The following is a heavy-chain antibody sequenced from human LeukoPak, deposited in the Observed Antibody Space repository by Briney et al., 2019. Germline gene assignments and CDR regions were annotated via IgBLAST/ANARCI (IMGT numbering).Heavy chain of an antibody. CDR3: ARDLRGTGYFEY. CDR1: GGSISSNY. Sequence: SETLSLTCTVSGGSISSNYWSWIREPPGKGLEWIGYIHYSGITNYNPSLKSRVTISVDTSKNQFSLKLSSVSAADTAVYYCARDLRGTGYFEYWGQGALVTVSS. CDR2: IHYSGIT. V-gene: IGHV4-59*01. D-gene: IGHD3-10*01. J-gene: IGHJ4*02.